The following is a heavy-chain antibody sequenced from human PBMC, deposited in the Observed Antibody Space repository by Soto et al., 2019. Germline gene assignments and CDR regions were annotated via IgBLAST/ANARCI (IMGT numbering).Heavy chain of an antibody. CDR2: IIPIFGTA. V-gene: IGHV1-69*13. CDR1: GGTFSSYA. D-gene: IGHD3-16*01. CDR3: ARWGVDKSEFDY. J-gene: IGHJ4*02. Sequence: SVTVSCKASGGTFSSYAISWVRQAPGQGLKWMGGIIPIFGTANYAQKFQGRVTITADESTSTAYMELSSLRSEDTAVYYCARWGVDKSEFDYWGQGTLVTVSS.